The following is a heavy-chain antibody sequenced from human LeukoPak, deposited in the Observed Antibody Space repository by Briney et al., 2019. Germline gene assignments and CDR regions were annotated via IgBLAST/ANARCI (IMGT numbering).Heavy chain of an antibody. D-gene: IGHD2-15*01. CDR2: ISGAGYTI. CDR3: ARKISSGRFGLLALDY. Sequence: GGSLRLSCAASGFSFSDYYMTWIRQPPGKGLECVSYISGAGYTIYHADSVRGRFTVSMDNAKNSLFLQMNSLRAEDTAIYYCARKISSGRFGLLALDYWGQGTLVTVSS. V-gene: IGHV3-11*01. CDR1: GFSFSDYY. J-gene: IGHJ4*02.